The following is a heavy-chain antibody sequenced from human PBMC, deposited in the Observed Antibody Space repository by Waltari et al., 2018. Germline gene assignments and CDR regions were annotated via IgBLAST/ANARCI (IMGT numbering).Heavy chain of an antibody. CDR3: AKDRGMGYYYYYMDV. V-gene: IGHV3-30*02. CDR2: IRYDGSNK. Sequence: QVQLVESGGGVVQPGGSLRLYCAASGFTFSSSGMHWVRQAPGKGLEWVAFIRYDGSNKYYADSGKGRFTISRDNSKNTLYLQMNSLRAEDTAVYYCAKDRGMGYYYYYMDVWGKGTTVTVSS. J-gene: IGHJ6*03. CDR1: GFTFSSSG.